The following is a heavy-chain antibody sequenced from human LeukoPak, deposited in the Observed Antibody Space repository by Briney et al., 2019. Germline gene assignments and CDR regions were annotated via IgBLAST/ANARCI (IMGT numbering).Heavy chain of an antibody. Sequence: GGSLRLSCAASGFTFSTYAMHWVRQAPGKGLEWVAVISYDGSNKYYADSVKGRFTISRDNSKNTLSVQMNSLRAEDTAVYYCARVAGYRNTYYYYGMDVWGQGTTVTVSS. CDR3: ARVAGYRNTYYYYGMDV. J-gene: IGHJ6*02. D-gene: IGHD5-24*01. CDR1: GFTFSTYA. CDR2: ISYDGSNK. V-gene: IGHV3-30-3*01.